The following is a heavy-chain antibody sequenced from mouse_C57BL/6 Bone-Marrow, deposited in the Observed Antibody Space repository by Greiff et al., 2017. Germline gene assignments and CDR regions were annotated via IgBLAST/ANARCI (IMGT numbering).Heavy chain of an antibody. D-gene: IGHD1-1*01. CDR1: GFSLTSYG. Sequence: VQRVESGPGLVQPSQSLSITCTVSGFSLTSYGVHWVRQSPGKGLEWLGVIWRGGSTDYNAAFMSRLSITKDNSKSQVFFKMNSLQADDTAIYYCAKHYYYGSSYDYAMDYWGQGTSVTVSS. CDR2: IWRGGST. CDR3: AKHYYYGSSYDYAMDY. V-gene: IGHV2-5*01. J-gene: IGHJ4*01.